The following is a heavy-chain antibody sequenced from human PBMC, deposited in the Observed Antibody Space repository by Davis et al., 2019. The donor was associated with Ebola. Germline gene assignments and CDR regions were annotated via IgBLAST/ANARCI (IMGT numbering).Heavy chain of an antibody. CDR2: IYHSGST. Sequence: MPSETLSLTCIVSGDSISSYYWSWIRQPPGKGLGWIGSIYHSGSTYYNPSLKSRVTISVDTSKNQFSLKLSSVTAADTAVYYCARDVKVWGQGTLVTVSS. CDR3: ARDVKV. CDR1: GDSISSYY. V-gene: IGHV4-59*01. J-gene: IGHJ4*02.